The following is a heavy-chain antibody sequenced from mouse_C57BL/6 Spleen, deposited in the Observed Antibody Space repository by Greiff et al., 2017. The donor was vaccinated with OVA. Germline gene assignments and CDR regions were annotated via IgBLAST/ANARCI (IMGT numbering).Heavy chain of an antibody. CDR3: ARDYSNFEGYFDV. CDR1: GYSITSGYY. Sequence: EVQLQQSGPGLVKPSQSLSLTCSVTGYSITSGYYWNWIRQFPGNKLEWMGYISYDGSNNYNPSLKNRISITRDTSKNQFFLKLNSVTTEDTATYYCARDYSNFEGYFDVWGTGTTVTVSS. CDR2: ISYDGSN. J-gene: IGHJ1*03. D-gene: IGHD2-5*01. V-gene: IGHV3-6*01.